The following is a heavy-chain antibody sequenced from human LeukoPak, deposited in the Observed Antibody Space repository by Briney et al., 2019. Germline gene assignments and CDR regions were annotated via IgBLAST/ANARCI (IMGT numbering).Heavy chain of an antibody. CDR2: ISWNSGSI. CDR1: GFTFDDYA. Sequence: GGSLRLSCAASGFTFDDYAMHWVRQAPGKGLEWVSGISWNSGSIGYADSMKGRFTISRDNAKNSLYLQMNSLRAEDTALYYCAKPLWQLVTQTPFDYWGQGTLVTVSS. V-gene: IGHV3-9*01. CDR3: AKPLWQLVTQTPFDY. J-gene: IGHJ4*02. D-gene: IGHD6-6*01.